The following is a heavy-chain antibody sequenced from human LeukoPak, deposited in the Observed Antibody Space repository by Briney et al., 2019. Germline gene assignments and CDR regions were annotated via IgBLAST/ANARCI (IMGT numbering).Heavy chain of an antibody. CDR3: ARVSQQNTIFGVVIIRLDAFDI. D-gene: IGHD3-3*01. J-gene: IGHJ3*02. V-gene: IGHV3-21*01. CDR2: ISSSSSYI. CDR1: GFTFSSYA. Sequence: PGGSLRLSCAASGFTFSSYAMSWVRQAPGKGLEWVSAISSSSSYIYYADSVKGRFTISRDNAKNSLYLQMNSLRAEDTAVYYCARVSQQNTIFGVVIIRLDAFDIWGQGTMVTVSS.